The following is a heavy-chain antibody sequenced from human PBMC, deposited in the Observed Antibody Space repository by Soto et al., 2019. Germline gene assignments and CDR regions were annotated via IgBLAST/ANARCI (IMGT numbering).Heavy chain of an antibody. Sequence: SETLSLTCTVSGDSISSYYWSWIRQPPGKGLEWIGYIHNSGSTNYNPSLKSRVTISVDTSKNQFSLRLSSVTAADTAVYYCAASCVGCGGFNYYGMDVWGQGTTVTVSS. V-gene: IGHV4-59*08. D-gene: IGHD2-21*01. CDR3: AASCVGCGGFNYYGMDV. J-gene: IGHJ6*02. CDR2: IHNSGST. CDR1: GDSISSYY.